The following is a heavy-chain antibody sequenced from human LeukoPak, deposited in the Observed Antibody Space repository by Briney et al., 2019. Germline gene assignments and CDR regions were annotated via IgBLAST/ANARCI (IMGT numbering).Heavy chain of an antibody. CDR2: IYSGSSST. J-gene: IGHJ4*02. Sequence: GGSLRLSCAASGFTVSSNYMSWVRQAPGKGLEWVSVIYSGSSSTYYTDSVKGRFTISRHNSKNTLYLQVNSLRAEDTAVYYCARVGSGWYDFDYWGQGTLVTVSS. V-gene: IGHV3-53*04. CDR1: GFTVSSNY. D-gene: IGHD6-19*01. CDR3: ARVGSGWYDFDY.